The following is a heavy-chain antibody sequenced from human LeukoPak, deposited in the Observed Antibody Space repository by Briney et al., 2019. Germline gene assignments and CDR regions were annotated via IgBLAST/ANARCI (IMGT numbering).Heavy chain of an antibody. CDR1: GFTFSSYW. Sequence: GGSLRLSCAASGFTFSSYWMNWVRQAPGKGLEWVSYISSSGSTIYYADSVKGRFTISRDNAKNSLYLQMNSLRAEDTAVYYCASARQEIDYWGQGTLVTVSS. CDR2: ISSSGSTI. CDR3: ASARQEIDY. J-gene: IGHJ4*02. V-gene: IGHV3-48*04.